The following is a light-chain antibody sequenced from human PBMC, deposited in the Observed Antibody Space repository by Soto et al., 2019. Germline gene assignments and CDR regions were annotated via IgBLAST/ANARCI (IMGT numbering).Light chain of an antibody. J-gene: IGLJ1*01. CDR2: DVS. V-gene: IGLV2-14*01. Sequence: QSVLTQPASVSGSPGQSITISCTGTSSDVGGYNYVSWYQQHPGKAPKLMIYDVSNRPSGVSNRFSGSKSGXXXXXXXSGLQXXDEADXYCSSYTSSSTPFVFXX. CDR3: SSYTSSSTPFV. CDR1: SSDVGGYNY.